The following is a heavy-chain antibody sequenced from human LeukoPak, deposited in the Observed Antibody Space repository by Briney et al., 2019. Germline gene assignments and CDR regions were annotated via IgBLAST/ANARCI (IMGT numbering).Heavy chain of an antibody. CDR1: GGSISSYY. CDR3: ARHRGYYYDSSGYSNHDAFDI. D-gene: IGHD3-22*01. V-gene: IGHV4-59*08. CDR2: IYYSGST. Sequence: SETLSLTCTVSGGSISSYYWSWIRQPPGKGLEWIGYIYYSGSTNYNPSLKSRVTISVDTSKNQFSLKLSSVTAADTAVYYCARHRGYYYDSSGYSNHDAFDIWGQGTMVTVSP. J-gene: IGHJ3*02.